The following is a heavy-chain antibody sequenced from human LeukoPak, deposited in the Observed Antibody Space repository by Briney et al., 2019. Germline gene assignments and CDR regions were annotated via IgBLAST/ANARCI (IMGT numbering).Heavy chain of an antibody. CDR2: IYYSGST. V-gene: IGHV4-39*01. CDR3: ARGYSSSWYDTPGDY. CDR1: GGSISSSSYY. D-gene: IGHD6-13*01. Sequence: SETLSLTCTVSGGSISSSSYYWGWIRQPPGKGLEWIGSIYYSGSTYYNPSLKSRVTISVDTSKNQFSLKLSSVTAADTAVYYCARGYSSSWYDTPGDYWGQGTLVTVSS. J-gene: IGHJ4*02.